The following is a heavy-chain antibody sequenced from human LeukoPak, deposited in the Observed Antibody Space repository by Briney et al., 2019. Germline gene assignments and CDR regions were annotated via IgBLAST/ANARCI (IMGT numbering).Heavy chain of an antibody. CDR2: INQDGSEK. Sequence: PGGSLRLSCAASGFIFSNYWMSWVRQAPGIGLEWVANINQDGSEKYYVDSVRGRFTVSRDNAKNSLYLQMNSLRAEDTAVYYCARAYYYDSTTYYNPTSSFDYWGQGTLVTVSS. CDR3: ARAYYYDSTTYYNPTSSFDY. D-gene: IGHD3-10*01. CDR1: GFIFSNYW. V-gene: IGHV3-7*04. J-gene: IGHJ4*02.